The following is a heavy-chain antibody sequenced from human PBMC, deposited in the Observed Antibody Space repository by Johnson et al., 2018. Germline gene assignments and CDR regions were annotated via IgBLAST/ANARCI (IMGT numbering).Heavy chain of an antibody. CDR1: GFSFSDYG. Sequence: QVQLVQSGGGVVQPGRSLRLSCAASGFSFSDYGMNWVRQAPGKGLEWVSVISDNGFNKYYAESLKGRFTISRENSKNTLYLQMNSLRPEDTAVFYCARGSSGWNVLWGQGTLVTVSS. V-gene: IGHV3-30*03. CDR3: ARGSSGWNVL. J-gene: IGHJ4*02. D-gene: IGHD6-19*01. CDR2: ISDNGFNK.